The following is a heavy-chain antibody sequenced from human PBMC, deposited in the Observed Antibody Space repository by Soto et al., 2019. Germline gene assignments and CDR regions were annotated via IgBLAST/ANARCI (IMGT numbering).Heavy chain of an antibody. J-gene: IGHJ6*02. CDR2: ISGYNGDT. D-gene: IGHD2-8*01. CDR1: GYTFSRYG. CDR3: AKNGQPPYYYYGLDV. V-gene: IGHV1-18*01. Sequence: ASVKVSCKASGYTFSRYGIRWVRQAPGQGLEWMGWISGYNGDTNYAQKFQDRVSMTIDTSTGTAYMELRSLTSDDTAIYYCAKNGQPPYYYYGLDVWGQGTKVTVSS.